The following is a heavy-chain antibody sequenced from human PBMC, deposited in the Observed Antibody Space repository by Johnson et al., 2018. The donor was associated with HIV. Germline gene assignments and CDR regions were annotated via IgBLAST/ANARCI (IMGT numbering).Heavy chain of an antibody. D-gene: IGHD1-26*01. J-gene: IGHJ3*02. CDR3: ARDSPRIVGVPDAFDI. CDR2: ISYDGSNK. Sequence: LVESGGGLVQPGGSLRLSCAASGFTFSSYAMHWVRQAPGKRLEWVAVISYDGSNKYYADSVKGRFTISRDNSKNTLYPQMNSLRAEDTAVYYCARDSPRIVGVPDAFDIWGQGTMVTVSS. CDR1: GFTFSSYA. V-gene: IGHV3-30*04.